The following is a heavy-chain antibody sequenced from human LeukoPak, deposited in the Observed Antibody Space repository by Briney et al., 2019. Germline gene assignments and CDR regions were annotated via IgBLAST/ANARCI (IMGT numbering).Heavy chain of an antibody. V-gene: IGHV3-11*04. CDR2: ISSSGSTI. CDR3: ARAARGYCSSTSCFRFAY. D-gene: IGHD2-2*01. Sequence: GGSLRLSCAASGFTFSDYYMSWIRQAPGKGLEWVSYISSSGSTIYYADSVKGRFTISRDNAKNSLYLQMNSLRAEDTAVYYCARAARGYCSSTSCFRFAYWGQGTLVTVSS. J-gene: IGHJ4*02. CDR1: GFTFSDYY.